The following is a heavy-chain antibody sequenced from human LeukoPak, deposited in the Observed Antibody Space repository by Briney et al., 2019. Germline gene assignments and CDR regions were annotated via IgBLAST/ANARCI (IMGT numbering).Heavy chain of an antibody. J-gene: IGHJ6*02. CDR3: ARGRVGATPAYYYYGMDV. CDR2: ISAYNGNT. V-gene: IGHV1-18*01. CDR1: GYTFASYG. D-gene: IGHD1-26*01. Sequence: ASVKVSCKASGYTFASYGISWVRQAPGQGLEWMGWISAYNGNTNYAQKLQGRVTMTTDTSTSTAYMELRSLRSDDTAVYYCARGRVGATPAYYYYGMDVWGQGTTVTVSS.